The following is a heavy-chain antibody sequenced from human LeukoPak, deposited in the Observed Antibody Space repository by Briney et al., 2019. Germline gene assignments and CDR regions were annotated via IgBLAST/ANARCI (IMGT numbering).Heavy chain of an antibody. Sequence: SQTLSLTCTVSGGSISSGDYYWGWLRQPPGKGLEWIGYIYYSGSTYYNPSLKGRVTISVDTSKNQFSLKLSSVTAADTAVYYCARVGFIVGAKGLNWFDPWGQGTLVTVSS. J-gene: IGHJ5*02. CDR1: GGSISSGDYY. CDR2: IYYSGST. V-gene: IGHV4-30-4*01. D-gene: IGHD1-26*01. CDR3: ARVGFIVGAKGLNWFDP.